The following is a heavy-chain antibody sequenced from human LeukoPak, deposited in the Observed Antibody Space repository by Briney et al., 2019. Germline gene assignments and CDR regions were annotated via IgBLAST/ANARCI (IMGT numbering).Heavy chain of an antibody. CDR2: INHSGST. J-gene: IGHJ4*02. D-gene: IGHD3-22*01. V-gene: IGHV4-34*01. CDR1: GGSFSGYY. Sequence: SETLSLTCAVYGGSFSGYYWSWIRQPPGKGLEWIGEINHSGSTNYNPSLKSRVTISVDTSKNQFSLKLSSVTAADTAVYYCARKTKVSMIVVVTRYYFDYWAREPWSPSPQ. CDR3: ARKTKVSMIVVVTRYYFDY.